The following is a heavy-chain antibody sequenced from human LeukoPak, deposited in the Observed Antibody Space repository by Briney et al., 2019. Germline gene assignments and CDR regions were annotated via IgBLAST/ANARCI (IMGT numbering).Heavy chain of an antibody. CDR2: INHSGST. J-gene: IGHJ6*03. CDR3: ARHRRQEEYYYYYYMDV. CDR1: GGSFSGYY. Sequence: SETLSLTSAVYGGSFSGYYWSWIRQPPGKGLEWIGEINHSGSTNYNPSLKSRVTISVDTSKNQFSLKLSSVTAADTAVYYFARHRRQEEYYYYYYMDVWGKGTTVTISS. V-gene: IGHV4-34*01. D-gene: IGHD3-16*02.